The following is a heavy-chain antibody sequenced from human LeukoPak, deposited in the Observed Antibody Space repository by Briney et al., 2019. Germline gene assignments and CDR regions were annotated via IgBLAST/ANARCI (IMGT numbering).Heavy chain of an antibody. Sequence: GGSLRLSCAASGFTFSSYAMSWVRQAPGKGLEWVANIKQDGSEKYYVDSVKGRFTISRDNAKNSLYLQMNSLRAEDTAVYYCARRAGAYSHPYDYWGQGTLVTVSS. V-gene: IGHV3-7*01. CDR3: ARRAGAYSHPYDY. CDR2: IKQDGSEK. J-gene: IGHJ4*02. D-gene: IGHD4/OR15-4a*01. CDR1: GFTFSSYA.